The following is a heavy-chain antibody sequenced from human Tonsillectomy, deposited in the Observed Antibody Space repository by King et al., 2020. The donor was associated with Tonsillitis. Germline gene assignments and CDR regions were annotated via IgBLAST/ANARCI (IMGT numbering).Heavy chain of an antibody. D-gene: IGHD4-17*01. J-gene: IGHJ4*02. CDR2: ISTYNGNT. CDR1: GYSFTTYG. V-gene: IGHV1-18*04. Sequence: QLVQSGAEVKKPGASVKVSCKASGYSFTTYGISWVRQAPGQRLEWMGWISTYNGNTNYAQKIQGRVTMTTDTSTSTAYMELRSLRSDDTAVYYCARDGIDCGDFREFDYWGQGTLVTVSS. CDR3: ARDGIDCGDFREFDY.